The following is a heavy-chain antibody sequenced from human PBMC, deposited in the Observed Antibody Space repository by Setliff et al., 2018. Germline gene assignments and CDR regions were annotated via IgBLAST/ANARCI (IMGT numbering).Heavy chain of an antibody. D-gene: IGHD2-8*01. V-gene: IGHV1-69*05. CDR3: AREGVDARSSTDYRYYMDV. J-gene: IGHJ6*03. CDR1: GYTLTKYY. CDR2: TIPMFGTT. Sequence: GASVKVSCKASGYTLTKYYMHWVRQAPGQGLEWMGGTIPMFGTTNYAQKFQGRVTIITDESTSTAYMELSSLRSEDTAVYYCAREGVDARSSTDYRYYMDVWGKGTTVTVSS.